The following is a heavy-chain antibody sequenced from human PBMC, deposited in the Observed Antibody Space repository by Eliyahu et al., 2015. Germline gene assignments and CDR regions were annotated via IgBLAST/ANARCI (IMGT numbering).Heavy chain of an antibody. V-gene: IGHV4-34*01. CDR2: INHSGST. CDR1: GXSFSGYY. D-gene: IGHD2-2*01. Sequence: QVQLQQWGAGLLKPSETLSLTCAVYGXSFSGYYWSWIRXPPGKGXEWIGEINHSGSTNYNPSLKSRVTISVDTSKNQFSLKLSSVTAADTAVYYCARVYCSSTSCYRLNRPHSHRRSWEFDYWGQGTLVTVSS. J-gene: IGHJ4*02. CDR3: ARVYCSSTSCYRLNRPHSHRRSWEFDY.